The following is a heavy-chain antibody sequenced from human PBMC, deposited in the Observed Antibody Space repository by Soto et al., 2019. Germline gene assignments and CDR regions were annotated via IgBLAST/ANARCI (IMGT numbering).Heavy chain of an antibody. CDR2: FDPEDSET. D-gene: IGHD3-22*01. CDR1: GYTLTELS. V-gene: IGHV1-24*01. Sequence: ASVKVSCKVSGYTLTELSMHWVRQAPGKGLEWMGGFDPEDSETIYAQKFQGRVTMTEDTSTDTAYMELSSLRSEDTAVYYCARGSGYYYWDDYWGQGTLVTVSS. J-gene: IGHJ4*02. CDR3: ARGSGYYYWDDY.